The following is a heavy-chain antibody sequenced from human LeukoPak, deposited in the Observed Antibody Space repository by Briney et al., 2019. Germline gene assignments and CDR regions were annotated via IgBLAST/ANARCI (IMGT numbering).Heavy chain of an antibody. CDR2: IIPIFGTA. J-gene: IGHJ4*02. V-gene: IGHV1-69*01. D-gene: IGHD6-19*01. CDR3: ARAMGIAVAGAIDY. CDR1: GGTFSSYA. Sequence: GASVKASCKASGGTFSSYAISWVRQAPGQGLEWMGGIIPIFGTANYAQKFQGRVTITADESTSTAYMELSSLRSEDTAVYYCARAMGIAVAGAIDYWGQGTLVTVSS.